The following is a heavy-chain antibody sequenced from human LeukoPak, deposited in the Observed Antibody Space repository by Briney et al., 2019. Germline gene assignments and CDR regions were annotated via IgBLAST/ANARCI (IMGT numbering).Heavy chain of an antibody. CDR2: IYTSGST. CDR1: GGSISSYY. J-gene: IGHJ4*02. D-gene: IGHD3-10*01. Sequence: PSETLSLTCTVSGGSISSYYWSWIRQPAGKGLEWIGRIYTSGSTNYNPSLKSRVTISVDTSKNQFSLKLNSLTAADTSLYYCARGLGSGSYFGYWGQGTLVTVSS. CDR3: ARGLGSGSYFGY. V-gene: IGHV4-4*07.